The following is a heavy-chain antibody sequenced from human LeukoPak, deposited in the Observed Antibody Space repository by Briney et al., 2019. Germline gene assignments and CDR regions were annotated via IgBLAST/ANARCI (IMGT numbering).Heavy chain of an antibody. D-gene: IGHD3-16*02. J-gene: IGHJ5*02. CDR1: GGSFSGYY. Sequence: PSETLSLTXAVYGGSFSGYYWSWIRQPPGKGLEWIGEINHSGSTNYNPSLKSRVTISVDTSKNQFSLKLSSVTAADTAVYYCARVYDDYVWGSYRTLYNWFDPWGQGTLVTVPS. V-gene: IGHV4-34*01. CDR2: INHSGST. CDR3: ARVYDDYVWGSYRTLYNWFDP.